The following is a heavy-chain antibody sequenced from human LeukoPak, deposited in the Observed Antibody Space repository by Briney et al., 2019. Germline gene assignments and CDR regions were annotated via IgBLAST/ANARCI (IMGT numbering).Heavy chain of an antibody. J-gene: IGHJ4*02. CDR2: MSSSGSMT. D-gene: IGHD3/OR15-3a*01. V-gene: IGHV3-48*03. CDR1: GFSFSNYE. CDR3: AKLDVPPYFDS. Sequence: GGSLRLSCAASGFSFSNYEMNWVRQTPGKGLEWVSYMSSSGSMTWYADSVKGRFTISRDNAKRSLYLQMNSLRVEDTAVYYCAKLDVPPYFDSWGREPWSPSP.